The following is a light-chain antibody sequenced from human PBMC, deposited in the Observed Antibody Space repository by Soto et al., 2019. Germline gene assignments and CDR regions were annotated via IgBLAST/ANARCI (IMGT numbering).Light chain of an antibody. J-gene: IGKJ5*01. Sequence: ELVLTQSPATLSLSPGKRTTLSCKPSQSVSSYLAWYQQKPGQAPRLLIYDASNRATGIPARFSGSGSGTDFTLTISSLEPEDFAVYYCQQRSNGPPITLGQGTRLEI. CDR2: DAS. V-gene: IGKV3-11*01. CDR1: QSVSSY. CDR3: QQRSNGPPIT.